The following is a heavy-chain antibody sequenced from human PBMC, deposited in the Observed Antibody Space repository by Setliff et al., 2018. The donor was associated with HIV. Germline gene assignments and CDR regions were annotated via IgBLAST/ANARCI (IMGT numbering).Heavy chain of an antibody. V-gene: IGHV3-21*01. CDR3: TSQGHNSFNI. J-gene: IGHJ3*02. Sequence: ETLSLSCAASGFTLSTYTMNWVRQAPGKGLEWISTISRNIIYIYYADSVRGRFTISRDNAQNSLYLQMNSLRAEEKGVYDCTSQGHNSFNIWGQGTMVTVSS. CDR2: ISRNIIYI. CDR1: GFTLSTYT.